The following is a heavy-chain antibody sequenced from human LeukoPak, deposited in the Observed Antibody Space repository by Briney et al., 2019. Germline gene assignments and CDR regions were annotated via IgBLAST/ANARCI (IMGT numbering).Heavy chain of an antibody. CDR3: STDSGRSYFYFDF. V-gene: IGHV1-24*01. CDR1: GFGLSVLS. Sequence: GASVKVSCKISGFGLSVLSIHWMRQAPGKGLEWVGGIRPETGEPIFAQKFRGRVTITEDTFTDTGYLKLRGLTSEDTAVYYCSTDSGRSYFYFDFWGQGTLVTVSS. J-gene: IGHJ4*02. CDR2: IRPETGEP. D-gene: IGHD3-10*01.